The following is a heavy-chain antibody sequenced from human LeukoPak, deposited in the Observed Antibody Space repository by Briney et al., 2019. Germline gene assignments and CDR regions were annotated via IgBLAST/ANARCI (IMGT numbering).Heavy chain of an antibody. CDR3: ACGGYYYDSSGYYFDY. J-gene: IGHJ4*02. CDR1: GYTFTGYY. D-gene: IGHD3-22*01. Sequence: GASVKVSCKASGYTFTGYYMHWVREAPGQGLDWMGWINPNSGGTNYAQKFQGRVTMTRDTSISTAYMELSRLRSDDTVVYCCACGGYYYDSSGYYFDYWGQGTLVTVSS. CDR2: INPNSGGT. V-gene: IGHV1-2*02.